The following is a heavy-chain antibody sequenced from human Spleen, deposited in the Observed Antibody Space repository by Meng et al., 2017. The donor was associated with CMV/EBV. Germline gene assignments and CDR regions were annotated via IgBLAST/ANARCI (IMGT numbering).Heavy chain of an antibody. J-gene: IGHJ4*02. Sequence: GGSLRLSCTVSGGSISSSSYYWGWIRQPPGKGLEWVSYISAGSNNIYYADSVKGRFTISRDNAKNSLYLQMNSLRAEDTAVYYCAREPGNNWYYFDYWGQGTLVTVSS. D-gene: IGHD1-20*01. CDR1: GGSISSSSYY. CDR3: AREPGNNWYYFDY. V-gene: IGHV3-11*04. CDR2: ISAGSNNI.